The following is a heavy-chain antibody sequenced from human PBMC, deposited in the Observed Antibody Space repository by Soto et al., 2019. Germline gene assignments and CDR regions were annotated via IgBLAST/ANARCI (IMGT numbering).Heavy chain of an antibody. CDR3: ARSSQSTVTTSDY. Sequence: SETLSLTCTVSGGSISSGGYYWSWIRQHPGKGLEWIGYIYYSGSTYYNPSLKSRVTISVDTSKNQFSLKLSSVTAADTAVYYCARSSQSTVTTSDYWGQGTLVTSP. CDR1: GGSISSGGYY. CDR2: IYYSGST. D-gene: IGHD4-17*01. V-gene: IGHV4-31*03. J-gene: IGHJ4*02.